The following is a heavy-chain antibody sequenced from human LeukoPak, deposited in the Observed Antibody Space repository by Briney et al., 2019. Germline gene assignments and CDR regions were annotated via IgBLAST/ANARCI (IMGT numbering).Heavy chain of an antibody. Sequence: GGSLRLSCAASGFTFSSYAMSWVRQAPGKGLEWVSAISSSGDNTYYADSVKGRFTVSRDNSKNTLYLQMNSLRAEDTAVYYCAKDSVGATTTDAFDIWGQGTMVTVSS. V-gene: IGHV3-23*01. D-gene: IGHD1-26*01. CDR1: GFTFSSYA. CDR3: AKDSVGATTTDAFDI. J-gene: IGHJ3*02. CDR2: ISSSGDNT.